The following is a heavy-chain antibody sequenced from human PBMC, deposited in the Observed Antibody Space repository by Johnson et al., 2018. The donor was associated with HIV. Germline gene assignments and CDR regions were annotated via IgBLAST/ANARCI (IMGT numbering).Heavy chain of an antibody. CDR2: ISYDGSNK. CDR1: GFTFSSYA. J-gene: IGHJ3*02. CDR3: AKAGAVAGPGIDAFDI. D-gene: IGHD6-19*01. Sequence: QVQLVESGGGVVQPGGSLRLSCAASGFTFSSYAMHWVRQAPGKGLEWVAVISYDGSNKYYADSVKGRFTISRDNSKNTLYLQMNSLRAEDTAVYYCAKAGAVAGPGIDAFDIWGQGTMVTVSS. V-gene: IGHV3-30*04.